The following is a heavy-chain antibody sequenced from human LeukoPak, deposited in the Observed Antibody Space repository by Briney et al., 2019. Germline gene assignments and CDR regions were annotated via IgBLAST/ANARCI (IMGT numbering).Heavy chain of an antibody. J-gene: IGHJ4*02. CDR2: IYYSKNT. D-gene: IGHD5-18*01. Sequence: PSETLSLTCTVSGGSISSSSAYWGWIRQPPGKGLEWIGSIYYSKNTYYNPSLKSRVTISVDTSKNQFSLALGSVSATDTAVYYCVSPRGFSYGYFDYWGQGTLVTVSS. CDR3: VSPRGFSYGYFDY. CDR1: GGSISSSSAY. V-gene: IGHV4-39*01.